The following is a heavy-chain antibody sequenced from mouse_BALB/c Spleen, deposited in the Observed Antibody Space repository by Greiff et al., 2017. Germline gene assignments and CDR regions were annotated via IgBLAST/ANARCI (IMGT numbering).Heavy chain of an antibody. V-gene: IGHV5-9-4*01. CDR1: GFTFSSYA. CDR3: ARVGFPYAMDY. Sequence: EVHLVESGGGLVQPGGSRKLSCAASGFTFSSYAMSWVRQSPEKRLEWVAEISSGGSYTYYPDTVTGRFTISRDNAKNTLYLEMSSLRSEDTAMYYCARVGFPYAMDYWGQGTSVTVSS. J-gene: IGHJ4*01. CDR2: ISSGGSYT.